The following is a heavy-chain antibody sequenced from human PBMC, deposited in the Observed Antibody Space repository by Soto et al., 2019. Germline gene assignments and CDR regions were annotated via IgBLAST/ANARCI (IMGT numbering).Heavy chain of an antibody. Sequence: SETLSLTCTVSGGSISSYYWSWIRQPPGKGLEWIGYIYYSGSTYYNPSLKSRVTISVDTSKNQFSLKLSSVTAADTAVYYCARTPDYWGPGTLVTVSS. CDR3: ARTPDY. CDR1: GGSISSYY. CDR2: IYYSGST. V-gene: IGHV4-59*06. J-gene: IGHJ4*02.